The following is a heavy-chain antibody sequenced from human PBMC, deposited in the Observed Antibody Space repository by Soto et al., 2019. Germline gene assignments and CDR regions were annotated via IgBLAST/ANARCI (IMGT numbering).Heavy chain of an antibody. Sequence: QAGGSLRLSCAASGFTFSGYEMHWVRQAPGKGLEWISYTSSSGTIIYYADSVKGRFTISRDNANNSLYLQMNSLRAEDTAVYYCARVNNYNSNFDYWGQGTLVTVSS. V-gene: IGHV3-48*03. CDR3: ARVNNYNSNFDY. CDR1: GFTFSGYE. J-gene: IGHJ4*02. D-gene: IGHD1-1*01. CDR2: TSSSGTII.